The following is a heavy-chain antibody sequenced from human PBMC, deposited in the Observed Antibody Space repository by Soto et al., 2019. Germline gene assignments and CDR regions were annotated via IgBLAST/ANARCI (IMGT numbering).Heavy chain of an antibody. J-gene: IGHJ4*02. CDR1: GGSISSGGYY. V-gene: IGHV4-31*03. D-gene: IGHD5-12*01. CDR3: ARGEVIVAALALDY. CDR2: IYYSGST. Sequence: QVQLQESGPGLVKPSQTLSLTCTVSGGSISSGGYYWSWIRQHPGKGLEWIGYIYYSGSTYYNPSLKSRVTXXVXTXRNQFSLKLSSVTAADTAVYYCARGEVIVAALALDYWGQGTLVTVSS.